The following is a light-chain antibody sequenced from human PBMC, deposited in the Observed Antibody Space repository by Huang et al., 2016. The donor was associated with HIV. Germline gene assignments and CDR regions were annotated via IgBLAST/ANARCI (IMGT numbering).Light chain of an antibody. CDR1: QTIINY. CDR3: QQRGDWPLT. V-gene: IGKV3-11*01. CDR2: DAS. J-gene: IGKJ4*01. Sequence: EIVLTQSPATLSLSPGERATLSCRASQTIINYLAWYKQKPGQAPRLLIYDASNRATGIPARFSGSGSGTDFTVTISSLEPEDFAVYYCQQRGDWPLTFGGGTKVEIK.